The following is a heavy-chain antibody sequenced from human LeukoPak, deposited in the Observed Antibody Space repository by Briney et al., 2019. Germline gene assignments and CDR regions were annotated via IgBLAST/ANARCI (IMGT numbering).Heavy chain of an antibody. Sequence: ASETLSLTCAVYGGSFSGYYWSWIRQPPGKGLEWIGEINHSGSTNYNPSLKSRVTISVDTSKNQFSLKLSSVTAADTAVYYCAGSQQLVTYYFDYWGQGTLVTVSS. CDR2: INHSGST. CDR3: AGSQQLVTYYFDY. D-gene: IGHD6-13*01. CDR1: GGSFSGYY. V-gene: IGHV4-34*01. J-gene: IGHJ4*02.